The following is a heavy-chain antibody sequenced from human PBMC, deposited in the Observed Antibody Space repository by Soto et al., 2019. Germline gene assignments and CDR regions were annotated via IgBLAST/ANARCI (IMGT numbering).Heavy chain of an antibody. D-gene: IGHD1-26*01. J-gene: IGHJ4*02. CDR3: AADRKIVGPIGAFDF. V-gene: IGHV1-24*01. CDR2: SAPEEGEP. CDR1: GYTLTELS. Sequence: GASVKVSCKVSGYTLTELSMHWVRQAPGKGLEWMGRSAPEEGEPIYPQKFQGRVPMTEDPSTDTAYMELTSLRSEDTAVYFCAADRKIVGPIGAFDFWGQGTLVTGSS.